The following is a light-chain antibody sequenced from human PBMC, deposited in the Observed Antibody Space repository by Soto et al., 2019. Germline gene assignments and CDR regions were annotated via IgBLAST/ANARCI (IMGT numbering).Light chain of an antibody. Sequence: QSVLPQPPSASGTPGQRVTISCSGSGSSIGTNTVNWYRQLQGTAPKLLIYGNNQRPSGVPDRFSGSKSGTSASLAISGLQSEDEAEYYCAAWDGSLNNVLFGGGTKVTVL. CDR1: GSSIGTNT. CDR2: GNN. V-gene: IGLV1-44*01. J-gene: IGLJ2*01. CDR3: AAWDGSLNNVL.